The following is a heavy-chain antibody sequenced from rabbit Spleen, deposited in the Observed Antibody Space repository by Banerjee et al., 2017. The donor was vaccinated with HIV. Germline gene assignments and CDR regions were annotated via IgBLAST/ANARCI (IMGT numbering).Heavy chain of an antibody. D-gene: IGHD4-1*01. CDR3: ARNYKGAWDF. V-gene: IGHV1S45*01. J-gene: IGHJ3*01. CDR2: INTYTGKP. CDR1: GFSFSSSYY. Sequence: QEQLEESGGDLVKPGASLTLTCTASGFSFSSSYYMCWVRQAPGKGLEWIACINTYTGKPVYATWASGRFTISKTASTTVTLQMTSLTAADTATYFCARNYKGAWDFWGQGTLVTVS.